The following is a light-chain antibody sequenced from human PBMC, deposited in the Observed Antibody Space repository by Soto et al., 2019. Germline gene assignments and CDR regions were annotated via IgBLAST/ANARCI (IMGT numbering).Light chain of an antibody. CDR2: DVS. V-gene: IGLV2-14*01. J-gene: IGLJ2*01. Sequence: QSALTQPASVSGSPGQSITISCTGTSSDVGGYNYVSWYQQHPGKAPKLMIYDVSNRPSGVSNRFSGSKSGNTASLTISGLQAEDEADYYCSSYTTRTIPVYGGGTKVTVL. CDR3: SSYTTRTIPV. CDR1: SSDVGGYNY.